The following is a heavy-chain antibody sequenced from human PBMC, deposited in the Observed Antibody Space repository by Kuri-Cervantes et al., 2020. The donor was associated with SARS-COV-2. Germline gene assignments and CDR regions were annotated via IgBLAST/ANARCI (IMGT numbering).Heavy chain of an antibody. Sequence: SETLSLTCTVFGGSVNSYYWTWIRQPPGKGLEWVGSIYYTGTTNYNPSLKSRVTMSIDTSKNQFSLKLSSVTAADTAVYYCARHFCGGIAIFQYWGQGTLVTVSS. D-gene: IGHD4-23*01. CDR2: IYYTGTT. J-gene: IGHJ4*02. V-gene: IGHV4-59*08. CDR1: GGSVNSYY. CDR3: ARHFCGGIAIFQY.